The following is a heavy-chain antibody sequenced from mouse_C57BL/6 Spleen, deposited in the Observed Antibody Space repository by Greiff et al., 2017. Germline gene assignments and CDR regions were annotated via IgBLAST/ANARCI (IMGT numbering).Heavy chain of an antibody. Sequence: VQLQQSGAELVKPGASVKLSCTASGFNIKDDYMHWVKQRTEQGREWIGGSDPEDGETKYAPKFRGKATITAATSSNTAYLQLSSLTSEDTAVYYCAREGSFYSNYFDYWGQGTTLTVSS. CDR2: SDPEDGET. CDR3: AREGSFYSNYFDY. V-gene: IGHV14-2*01. J-gene: IGHJ2*01. CDR1: GFNIKDDY. D-gene: IGHD2-5*01.